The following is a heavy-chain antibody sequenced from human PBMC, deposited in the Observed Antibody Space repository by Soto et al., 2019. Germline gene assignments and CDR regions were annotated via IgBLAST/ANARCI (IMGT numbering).Heavy chain of an antibody. J-gene: IGHJ4*02. D-gene: IGHD6-19*01. V-gene: IGHV2-26*01. CDR3: ARLPYSIGLVY. Sequence: SGPTLVNPTETLTLTCTVSGFSLSNARMGVSWIRQPPGKALEWLAHIFSNYEKSYSTSLKSRLTISKDTSKSQVVLTMTNMDPVDTATYYCARLPYSIGLVYWGQGTLVTVSS. CDR2: IFSNYEK. CDR1: GFSLSNARMG.